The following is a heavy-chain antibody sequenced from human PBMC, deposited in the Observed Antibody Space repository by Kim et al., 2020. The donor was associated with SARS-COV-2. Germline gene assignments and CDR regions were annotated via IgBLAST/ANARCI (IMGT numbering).Heavy chain of an antibody. CDR2: IYYSGSS. CDR3: VRDRPGDIGTLFRGFDI. V-gene: IGHV4-59*01. D-gene: IGHD3-10*01. Sequence: SETLSLTCTVSGGSITTYYWSWIRQPPGKGLEWIGCIYYSGSSNYNPSLESRVTVSIDTSKNQFSLKLTSVTAADTAVYYCVRDRPGDIGTLFRGFDIWGQGTMVTVSS. CDR1: GGSITTYY. J-gene: IGHJ3*02.